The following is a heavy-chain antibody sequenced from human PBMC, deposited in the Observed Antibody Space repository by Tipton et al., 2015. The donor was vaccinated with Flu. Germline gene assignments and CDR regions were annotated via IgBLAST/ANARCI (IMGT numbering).Heavy chain of an antibody. J-gene: IGHJ3*02. CDR1: GYSISSGYY. CDR2: IYHSGST. Sequence: TLSLTCTVSGYSISSGYYWGWIRQPPGKGLEWIWSIYHSGSTYYNPSLKSRVTISVDTSKNQFSLKLSSVTAADTAVYYCARDLWYSYGQNQDAFDIWGQGTMVTVSS. CDR3: ARDLWYSYGQNQDAFDI. V-gene: IGHV4-38-2*02. D-gene: IGHD5-18*01.